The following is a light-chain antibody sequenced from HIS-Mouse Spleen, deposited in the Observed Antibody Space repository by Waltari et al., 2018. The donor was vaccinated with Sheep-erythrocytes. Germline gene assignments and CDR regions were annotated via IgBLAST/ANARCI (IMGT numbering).Light chain of an antibody. Sequence: QSALTQPASVSGSPGQSITIACTGTSRDVGSDNLVPGYQQHPGKAPKLRIYEGSKRPSGVSNRFSGSKSGNTASLTISGLQAEDEADYYCCSYAGSSTWVFGGGTKLTVL. CDR1: SRDVGSDNL. V-gene: IGLV2-23*01. CDR2: EGS. CDR3: CSYAGSSTWV. J-gene: IGLJ3*02.